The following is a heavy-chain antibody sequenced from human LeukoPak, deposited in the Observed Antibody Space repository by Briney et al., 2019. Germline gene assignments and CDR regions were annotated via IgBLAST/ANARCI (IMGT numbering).Heavy chain of an antibody. CDR3: ARDGGWTGLRPYYMDV. D-gene: IGHD3-16*01. CDR1: GGSISSSSYY. V-gene: IGHV4-39*02. CDR2: IYYSGST. Sequence: SETLSLTCTVSGGSISSSSYYWGWIRQPPGKGLEWIGSIYYSGSTYYNPSLKSRVTVSVDTSKNQFSLKLSSVTAADTAVYYCARDGGWTGLRPYYMDVWGKGTTVTVSS. J-gene: IGHJ6*03.